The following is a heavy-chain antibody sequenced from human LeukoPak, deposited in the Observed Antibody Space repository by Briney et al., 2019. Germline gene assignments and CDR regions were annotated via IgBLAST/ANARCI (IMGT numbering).Heavy chain of an antibody. Sequence: GGSLRLSCAASGFTFSSYAMSWVRQAPGKGLEWVSSISGSGGSTYYADSVKGRFTISRDNSKNTLYLQMNSLRAEDTAVYYCARDDALGDNALDIWGQGTMVTVSS. CDR2: ISGSGGST. J-gene: IGHJ3*02. CDR1: GFTFSSYA. CDR3: ARDDALGDNALDI. V-gene: IGHV3-23*01. D-gene: IGHD3-16*01.